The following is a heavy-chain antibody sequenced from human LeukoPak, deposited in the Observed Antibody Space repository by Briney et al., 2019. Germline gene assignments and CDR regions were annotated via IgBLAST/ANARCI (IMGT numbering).Heavy chain of an antibody. CDR3: ARENYYDGSGSPSASAPVDH. Sequence: PSETLSLTCTVSGGSLSSYYWSWIRQPPGKGLEWIGYIYYSGSTNYNPSLKSRVTISVDTSKNQFSLKLSSVTAADTAVYYCARENYYDGSGSPSASAPVDHWGQGTLVTVSS. D-gene: IGHD3-22*01. J-gene: IGHJ4*02. V-gene: IGHV4-59*01. CDR1: GGSLSSYY. CDR2: IYYSGST.